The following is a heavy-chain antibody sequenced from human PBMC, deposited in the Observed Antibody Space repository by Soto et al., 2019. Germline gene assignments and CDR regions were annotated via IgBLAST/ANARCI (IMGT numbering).Heavy chain of an antibody. CDR1: GGSISSGGYS. CDR2: IYHSGST. Sequence: TLSLTCAVSGGSISSGGYSWSWIRQPPGKGLEWIGYIYHSGSTYYNPSLKSRVTISVDRSKNQFSLKLSSVTAADTAVYYRARCLKRGYSYGSDDWGQGILVTVSS. D-gene: IGHD5-18*01. J-gene: IGHJ4*02. V-gene: IGHV4-30-2*01. CDR3: ARCLKRGYSYGSDD.